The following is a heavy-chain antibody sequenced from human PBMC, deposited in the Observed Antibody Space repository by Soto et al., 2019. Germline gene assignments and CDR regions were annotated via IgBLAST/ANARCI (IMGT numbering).Heavy chain of an antibody. CDR3: ARGSRLVARGLDLYYGMDV. CDR1: GYTFTSYA. CDR2: INAGNGNT. J-gene: IGHJ6*02. D-gene: IGHD3-10*01. Sequence: GASVKVSCKASGYTFTSYAMHWVRQAPGQRLEWMGWINAGNGNTKYSQKFQGRVTITRDTSASTAYMELSSLRSEDTAVYYCARGSRLVARGLDLYYGMDVWGQGT. V-gene: IGHV1-3*01.